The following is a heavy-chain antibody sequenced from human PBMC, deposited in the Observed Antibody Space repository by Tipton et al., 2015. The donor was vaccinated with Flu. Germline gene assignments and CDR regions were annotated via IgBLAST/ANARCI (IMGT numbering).Heavy chain of an antibody. CDR2: IYYSGST. J-gene: IGHJ6*03. CDR1: GGSISSYY. CDR3: ARIAVAGTGWDYYYYYMDV. Sequence: TLSLTCTVSGGSISSYYWSWIRQPPGKGLEWIGYIYYSGSTNYNPSLKSRVTISVDTSKNQFSLKLSSVTAADTAVYYCARIAVAGTGWDYYYYYMDVWGKGTTVTVSS. V-gene: IGHV4-59*01. D-gene: IGHD6-19*01.